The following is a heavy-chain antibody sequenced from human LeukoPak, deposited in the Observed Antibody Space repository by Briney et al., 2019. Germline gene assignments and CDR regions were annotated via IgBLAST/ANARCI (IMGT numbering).Heavy chain of an antibody. D-gene: IGHD3-10*01. V-gene: IGHV3-33*01. CDR1: GFTFSSYG. CDR3: ARDGTYYYGSGSFYYYYGMDV. Sequence: GRSLRLSCAASGFTFSSYGMHWVRQAPGKGLEWVAVIWYDGSNKYYADSVKGRFTISRDNSKNTLYLQMNSLRAEDTAVYYCARDGTYYYGSGSFYYYYGMDVWGQGTTVTVSS. CDR2: IWYDGSNK. J-gene: IGHJ6*02.